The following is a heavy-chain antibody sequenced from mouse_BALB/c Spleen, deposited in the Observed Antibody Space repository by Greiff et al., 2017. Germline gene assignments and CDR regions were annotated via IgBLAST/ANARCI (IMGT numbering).Heavy chain of an antibody. CDR1: GFTFSSYT. CDR3: TRDDYGSSYVAY. Sequence: EVQVVESGGGLVKPGGSLKLSCAASGFTFSSYTMSWVRQTPEKRLEWVATISSGGSYTYYPDSVKGRFTISRDNAKNTLYLQMSSLKSEDTAMYYCTRDDYGSSYVAYWGQGTLVTVSA. J-gene: IGHJ3*01. V-gene: IGHV5-6-4*01. D-gene: IGHD1-1*01. CDR2: ISSGGSYT.